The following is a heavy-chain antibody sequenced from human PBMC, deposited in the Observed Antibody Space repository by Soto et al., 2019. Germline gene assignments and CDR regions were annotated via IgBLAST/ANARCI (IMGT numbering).Heavy chain of an antibody. J-gene: IGHJ2*01. Sequence: QLQLQESGSGLVKPSQTLSLTCAVSGGSISSCGYSWSWIRQPPGKGLEWIGYIYHSGSTYYNPPLQRRVTLSLDRSQNQFSLKLSSVTAAATAVYYCPRVPGLCGHRTLVTVCS. CDR2: IYHSGST. V-gene: IGHV4-30-2*01. CDR3: PRVPGL. CDR1: GGSISSCGYS.